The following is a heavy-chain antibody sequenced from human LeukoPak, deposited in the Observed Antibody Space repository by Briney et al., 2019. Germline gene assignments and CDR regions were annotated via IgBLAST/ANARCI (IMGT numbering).Heavy chain of an antibody. Sequence: PSETLSLTCTVSGYSISSGYYWGWIRQPPGKGLEWIGEINHSGSTNYNPSLKSRVTISVDTSKNQFSLKLSSVTAADTAVYYCARLIYDFWSGYYKWNYYYYMDVWGKGTTVTVSS. D-gene: IGHD3-3*01. CDR2: INHSGST. CDR3: ARLIYDFWSGYYKWNYYYYMDV. V-gene: IGHV4-38-2*02. CDR1: GYSISSGYY. J-gene: IGHJ6*03.